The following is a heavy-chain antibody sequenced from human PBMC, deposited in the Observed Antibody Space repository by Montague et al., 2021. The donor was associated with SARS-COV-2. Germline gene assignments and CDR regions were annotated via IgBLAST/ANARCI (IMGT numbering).Heavy chain of an antibody. V-gene: IGHV4-39*01. J-gene: IGHJ4*02. D-gene: IGHD2-21*02. Sequence: SETLSLTCTVSGGSISNSNYYWGWIRQPPGKGLEWIGSVYYSGNTYHNPSIKSRVSISVDTSQSQLTLWVLSVTAAATAVYYCARRCTVVGYCQAGHWGQGTLVTVSS. CDR2: VYYSGNT. CDR1: GGSISNSNYY. CDR3: ARRCTVVGYCQAGH.